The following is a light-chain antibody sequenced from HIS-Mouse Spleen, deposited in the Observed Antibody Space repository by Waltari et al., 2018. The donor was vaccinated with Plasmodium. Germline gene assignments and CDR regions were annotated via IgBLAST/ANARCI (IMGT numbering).Light chain of an antibody. CDR3: YSAADNNRV. CDR1: VLAKKY. V-gene: IGLV3-27*01. Sequence: SYELTQPSSVSVSPGQTARITCSGDVLAKKYARWVQQKPGQAPVLVIYKDSEPPSGIPERFSGSSSGTTVTLTISGAQVEDEADYYCYSAADNNRVFGGGTKLTVL. J-gene: IGLJ3*02. CDR2: KDS.